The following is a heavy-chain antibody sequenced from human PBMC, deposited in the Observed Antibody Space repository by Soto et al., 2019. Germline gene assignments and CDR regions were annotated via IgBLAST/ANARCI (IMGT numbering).Heavy chain of an antibody. Sequence: QVQLQESGPGLLKPSETLSLTCTVSGGSISSYFYIWVRQPPGKGLEWLGSVYNTGTTDYNPSLKRRVTISVDTSKTQFSLNLKSVTAADAAVYYCARALAAVPRAFDYWGRGTLVTVSS. V-gene: IGHV4-59*01. CDR1: GGSISSYF. CDR2: VYNTGTT. J-gene: IGHJ4*02. CDR3: ARALAAVPRAFDY. D-gene: IGHD6-13*01.